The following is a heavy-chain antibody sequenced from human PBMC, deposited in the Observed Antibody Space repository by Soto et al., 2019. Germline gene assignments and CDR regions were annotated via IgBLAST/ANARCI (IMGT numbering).Heavy chain of an antibody. CDR1: GFTFSSYA. CDR3: ARRGPGTYFDY. V-gene: IGHV3-23*01. Sequence: PGGSLRLSCAASGFTFSSYAMSWVRQAPGKGLEWVSAISGSGGTTYYADSVKGRFTFSRDNSKNTLYLQMNSLRTEDTAVYYCARRGPGTYFDYWGQGTLVTVSS. CDR2: ISGSGGTT. J-gene: IGHJ4*02. D-gene: IGHD6-13*01.